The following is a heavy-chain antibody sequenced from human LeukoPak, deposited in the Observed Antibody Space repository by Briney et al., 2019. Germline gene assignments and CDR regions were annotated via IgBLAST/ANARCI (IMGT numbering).Heavy chain of an antibody. CDR2: IYGSGST. J-gene: IGHJ4*02. CDR1: GFTVSSNY. V-gene: IGHV3-53*01. CDR3: ARETSGSAGY. D-gene: IGHD5-12*01. Sequence: GGSLRLSCAASGFTVSSNYMSWARQAPGKGLEWVSVIYGSGSTYYTDSVKGRFTISRDNSKNTLYLQMNSLRAGDTAVYYCARETSGSAGYWGQGTLVTVSP.